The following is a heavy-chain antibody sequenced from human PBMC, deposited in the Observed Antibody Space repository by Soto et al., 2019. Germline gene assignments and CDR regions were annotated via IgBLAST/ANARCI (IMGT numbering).Heavy chain of an antibody. CDR3: ARDGQSLAPYALDV. Sequence: QVQVVESGGGVVQPGRSLRLSCTASGFSFSGHAMRWVRQPPGKELEGVAQIWYDGSNKYYADSVKGRFTISRDNSKNTLYVQMDSLRVVDTAVYYCARDGQSLAPYALDVWGQGTSVTVSS. CDR2: IWYDGSNK. J-gene: IGHJ6*02. CDR1: GFSFSGHA. D-gene: IGHD6-19*01. V-gene: IGHV3-33*01.